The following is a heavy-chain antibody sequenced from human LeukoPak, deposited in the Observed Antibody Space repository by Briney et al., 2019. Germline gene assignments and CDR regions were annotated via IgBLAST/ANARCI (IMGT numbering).Heavy chain of an antibody. D-gene: IGHD3-10*01. CDR2: IYHSGST. V-gene: IGHV4-30-2*01. CDR3: AGGSGSN. Sequence: SQTLSLTCAVSGGSISSGGYSWSWIRQPPGKGLEWIGYIYHSGSTYYNPSLKSRVTISVDRSKNQFSLKLSSVTAADTAVYYCAGGSGSNWGQGTLVTVSS. J-gene: IGHJ4*02. CDR1: GGSISSGGYS.